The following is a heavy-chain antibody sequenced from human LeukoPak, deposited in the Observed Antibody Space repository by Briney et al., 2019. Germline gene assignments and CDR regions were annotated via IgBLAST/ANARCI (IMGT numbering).Heavy chain of an antibody. CDR1: GGSISSYY. CDR2: IYYSGST. Sequence: SETLFLTCTVSGGSISSYYWSWIRQPPGKGLEWIGHIYYSGSTNYNPCLKSRVTISVDTSKNQFSLKLSSVTAADTAVYYCARSIGPASYFMGFWGQGTLVTVSS. J-gene: IGHJ4*02. D-gene: IGHD2/OR15-2a*01. CDR3: ARSIGPASYFMGF. V-gene: IGHV4-59*01.